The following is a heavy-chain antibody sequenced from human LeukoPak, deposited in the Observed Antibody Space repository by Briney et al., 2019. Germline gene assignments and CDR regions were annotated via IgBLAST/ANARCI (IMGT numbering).Heavy chain of an antibody. J-gene: IGHJ4*02. D-gene: IGHD6-6*01. Sequence: PGGSLRLSCAASGSTFRNYNMNWVRQAPGKGLEWVSSISTSSTYIYYADSVKGRFTISRDNAKNSLYLQMNNLRAEDTAVYYCARGPNSNWSGLDFWGQGTLLTVSS. V-gene: IGHV3-21*01. CDR3: ARGPNSNWSGLDF. CDR2: ISTSSTYI. CDR1: GSTFRNYN.